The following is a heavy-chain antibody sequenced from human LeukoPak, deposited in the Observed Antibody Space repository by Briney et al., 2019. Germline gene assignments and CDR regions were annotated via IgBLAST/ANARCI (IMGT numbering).Heavy chain of an antibody. J-gene: IGHJ4*02. CDR3: GRNGAYSLDY. CDR2: IFHSGST. Sequence: KPSETLSLTCAVSGGSISSGFWWSWVRQPPGKGLEWIGEIFHSGSTNYNPSLKSRVIISVDKSKNQFSLKLSSVTAADTAVYYCGRNGAYSLDYWGQGTLVTVSS. V-gene: IGHV4-4*02. CDR1: GGSISSGFW. D-gene: IGHD6-13*01.